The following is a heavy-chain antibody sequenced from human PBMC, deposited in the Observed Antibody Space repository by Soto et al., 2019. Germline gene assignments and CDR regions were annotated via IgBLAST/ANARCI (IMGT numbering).Heavy chain of an antibody. CDR1: GFTVRSNY. CDR2: IYSGGST. V-gene: IGHV3-53*01. Sequence: EVQLVESGGGLIQPGGSQRLSCAASGFTVRSNYMSWVRQAPGKGLEWVSVIYSGGSTYYADSVKGRFTISRDNSKNTLYLQMNSLRAEDTAVYYCAMTVGATPGGFDYWGQGTLVTVSS. CDR3: AMTVGATPGGFDY. J-gene: IGHJ4*02. D-gene: IGHD1-26*01.